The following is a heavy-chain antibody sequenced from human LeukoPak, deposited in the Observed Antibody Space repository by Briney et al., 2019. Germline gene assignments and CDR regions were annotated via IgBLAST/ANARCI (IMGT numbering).Heavy chain of an antibody. CDR1: GGSISSYY. CDR3: ARDLTASDAFDI. Sequence: PSETLSLTCTVSGGSISSYYWSWIRQPPGKGLEWIGYIYYSGSTNYNPSLKSRVTISVDTSKNQFSLKLSSVTAADTAVYYCARDLTASDAFDIWGQGTMVTVSS. D-gene: IGHD2-21*02. CDR2: IYYSGST. V-gene: IGHV4-59*01. J-gene: IGHJ3*02.